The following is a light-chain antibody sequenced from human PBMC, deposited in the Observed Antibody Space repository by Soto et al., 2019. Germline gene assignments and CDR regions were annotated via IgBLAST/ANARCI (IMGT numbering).Light chain of an antibody. J-gene: IGKJ2*01. Sequence: DIQMTQSPSTLSASVGDRVTITCRASQSISSWLAWYQQKPGKAPKLLIYKASSLEGGVPSRFGGSGSGTEFTLTISSLQPDDFATYYCQQYNSYSGYTFGQGTKLEIK. CDR1: QSISSW. V-gene: IGKV1-5*03. CDR3: QQYNSYSGYT. CDR2: KAS.